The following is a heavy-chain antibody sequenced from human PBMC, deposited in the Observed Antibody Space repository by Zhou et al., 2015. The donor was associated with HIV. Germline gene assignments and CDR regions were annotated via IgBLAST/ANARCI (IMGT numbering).Heavy chain of an antibody. CDR2: ISAYNGNT. CDR1: GYTFTNYG. D-gene: IGHD6-13*01. V-gene: IGHV1-18*01. J-gene: IGHJ4*02. Sequence: QVQLVQSGAEVKKPGASVKVSCKASGYTFTNYGITWVRQAPGQGLEWMGWISAYNGNTNYAQKLQGRVTMTTDTSTSTAYMELRSLRSDDTAVYYCARGVEQQLDAYYFDYWGQGTLVTVSS. CDR3: ARGVEQQLDAYYFDY.